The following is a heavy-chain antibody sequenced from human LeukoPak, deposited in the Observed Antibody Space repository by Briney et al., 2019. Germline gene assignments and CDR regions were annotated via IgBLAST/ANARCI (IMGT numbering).Heavy chain of an antibody. Sequence: ASVKVSCKASGYTFTSYGISWVRQAPGQGLEWMGWLNPQTGDTHFAQKFQGRVTFTRDTSISTAYMAMSRLRSDDTAVFYCARGSRYHDWLSPLDSWGQGTLVTVSS. CDR3: ARGSRYHDWLSPLDS. D-gene: IGHD3-9*01. V-gene: IGHV1-2*02. J-gene: IGHJ4*02. CDR2: LNPQTGDT. CDR1: GYTFTSYG.